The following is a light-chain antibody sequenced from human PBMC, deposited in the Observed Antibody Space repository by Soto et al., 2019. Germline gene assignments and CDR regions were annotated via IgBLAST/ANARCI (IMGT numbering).Light chain of an antibody. CDR3: QQWIRWT. CDR1: ERVGSN. Sequence: EIVMTQSPATLSVSPGDRVTLSCRASERVGSNVAWYQHKPGQAPRLLIYGASVRATGIPDRFSGSGSETEFTLTISSLQSEDFAVYYCQQWIRWTSGQGTRLELK. CDR2: GAS. J-gene: IGKJ1*01. V-gene: IGKV3-15*01.